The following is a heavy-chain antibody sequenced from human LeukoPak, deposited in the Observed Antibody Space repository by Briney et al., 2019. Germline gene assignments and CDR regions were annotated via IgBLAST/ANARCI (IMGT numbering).Heavy chain of an antibody. D-gene: IGHD5-18*01. V-gene: IGHV3-53*01. Sequence: GGSLRLSCAASGFTVSSNYMSWVRQAPGKGLEWVSVIYSGGSTNYADSVKGRLTISRDNFKNTLYLQMNSLRADDTAVYYCAKLRSRIQLWRGGFDIWGQGTMVTVSS. CDR1: GFTVSSNY. CDR2: IYSGGST. J-gene: IGHJ3*02. CDR3: AKLRSRIQLWRGGFDI.